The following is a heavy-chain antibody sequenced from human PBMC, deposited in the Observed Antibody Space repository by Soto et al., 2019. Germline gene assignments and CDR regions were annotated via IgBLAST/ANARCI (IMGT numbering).Heavy chain of an antibody. CDR3: ARGIAAAGTATYHYYYGMDV. D-gene: IGHD6-13*01. V-gene: IGHV1-3*01. Sequence: ASIKVSCKASGYTFTSYAMHWVRQATGQRLEWMGWINAGNGNTKYSQKFQGRVTVTRDTSASTAYMELSSLRSEDTAVYYCARGIAAAGTATYHYYYGMDVWGQGTTVTVS. CDR1: GYTFTSYA. CDR2: INAGNGNT. J-gene: IGHJ6*02.